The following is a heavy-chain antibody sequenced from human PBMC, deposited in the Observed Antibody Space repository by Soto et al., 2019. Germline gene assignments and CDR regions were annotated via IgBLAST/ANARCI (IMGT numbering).Heavy chain of an antibody. CDR3: ARELDGIDV. CDR1: GFTFSSYG. Sequence: PGGSLRLSCAASGFTFSSYGMHWVRQAPGKGLEWVAVIWYDGSNKYYADPVKGRFTISRDNAKNSLYLQMNSLRAEDTAVYYCARELDGIDVWGQGTTVTVSS. J-gene: IGHJ6*02. V-gene: IGHV3-33*01. CDR2: IWYDGSNK.